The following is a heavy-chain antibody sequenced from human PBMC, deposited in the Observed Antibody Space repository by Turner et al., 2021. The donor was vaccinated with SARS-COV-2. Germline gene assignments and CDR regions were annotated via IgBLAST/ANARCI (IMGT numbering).Heavy chain of an antibody. CDR2: IHVSGDTS. CDR1: GFTFSSYA. V-gene: IGHV3-23*01. Sequence: EVQLLESGGGLVQPGGSLKLSCAASGFTFSSYAMSWVRQHPGKGLEWVSGIHVSGDTSYYADSVRGRFTISRDNSKNTLYLQMNSLRAEDTAVYYCAKDHEATRGHFDYWGQGTLITVSS. CDR3: AKDHEATRGHFDY. D-gene: IGHD5-12*01. J-gene: IGHJ4*02.